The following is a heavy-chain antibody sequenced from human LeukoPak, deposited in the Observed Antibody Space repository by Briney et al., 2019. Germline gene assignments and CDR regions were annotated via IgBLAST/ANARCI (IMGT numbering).Heavy chain of an antibody. CDR2: ISGSGDST. CDR1: KFNFA. D-gene: IGHD3-22*01. V-gene: IGHV3-23*02. CDR3: AKDFSVYYYDSRVLDY. Sequence: PGGSLRLSCVASKFNFAMSWVRQTAGKGLEWVSAISGSGDSTFYRDSVKGRFTISRDNSKNTLYLQMNSLRAEDTAVYYCAKDFSVYYYDSRVLDYWGQGTLVTVSS. J-gene: IGHJ4*02.